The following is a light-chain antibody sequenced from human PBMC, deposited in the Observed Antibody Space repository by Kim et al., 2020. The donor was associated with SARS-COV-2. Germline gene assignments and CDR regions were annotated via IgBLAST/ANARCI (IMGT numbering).Light chain of an antibody. Sequence: STSVRDRVTITARAGADITTCLAWYQEKPGKAPKLLIYAASSVQSGVPSGYSVSVSGTDFTLIISSLQPKDFATYYCQQANSFPYAFGQGTKLE. V-gene: IGKV1-12*01. CDR1: ADITTC. CDR3: QQANSFPYA. J-gene: IGKJ2*01. CDR2: AAS.